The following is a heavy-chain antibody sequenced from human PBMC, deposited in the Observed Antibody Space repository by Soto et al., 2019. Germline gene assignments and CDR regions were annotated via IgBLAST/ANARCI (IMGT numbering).Heavy chain of an antibody. V-gene: IGHV3-74*01. CDR2: IITDDSSA. CDR1: GFTFSSYW. Sequence: SGGSLRLSCAASGFTFSSYWMHWVRQAPGKGLVWVSRIITDDSSARYADSVKGRFTISRDNAENTLYLQMNSLRAEDTAVYYCARGHLGIDQWGQGTLVTVSS. CDR3: ARGHLGIDQ. J-gene: IGHJ4*02.